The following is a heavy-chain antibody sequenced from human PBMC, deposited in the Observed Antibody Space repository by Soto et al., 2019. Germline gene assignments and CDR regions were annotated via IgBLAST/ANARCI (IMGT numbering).Heavy chain of an antibody. CDR3: AKDLGPVAITNWIDP. D-gene: IGHD2-2*02. V-gene: IGHV3-30*18. Sequence: QVPLVESGGGVVQPGRSLRLSCAASGFAFNDYGMHWVRQAPGKGLEWVTAISYDGSHTYDADSVRGRFTISRDNSKNTLYLQMNSLRPEDSAVYYCAKDLGPVAITNWIDPWGQGTLVTVSS. CDR1: GFAFNDYG. CDR2: ISYDGSHT. J-gene: IGHJ5*02.